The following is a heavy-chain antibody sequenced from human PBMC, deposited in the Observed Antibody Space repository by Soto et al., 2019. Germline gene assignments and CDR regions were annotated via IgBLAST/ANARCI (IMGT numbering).Heavy chain of an antibody. V-gene: IGHV3-33*01. D-gene: IGHD3-3*01. CDR2: IWHDGSNK. Sequence: LRLSCAASGFTFSSYGMHWVRQAPGKGLEWVAVIWHDGSNKYYADSVKGRFTISRDNSKNTLYLQMNSLRAEDTAVYYCARGVVITIFGVVTDNWFDPWGQGTLVTVSS. J-gene: IGHJ5*02. CDR3: ARGVVITIFGVVTDNWFDP. CDR1: GFTFSSYG.